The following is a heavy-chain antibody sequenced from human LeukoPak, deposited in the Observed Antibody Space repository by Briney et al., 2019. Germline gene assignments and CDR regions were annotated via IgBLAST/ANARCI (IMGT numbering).Heavy chain of an antibody. Sequence: GGSLRLSCAASGFSVSDNYMTWVRQAPGKGLEWVSVIYSGNTTYYADSVKGRFTISRGNSKNTLNLQMNRLRTEDTAVYYCARRSMVRGVSNWFDPWGQGTLVTVSS. V-gene: IGHV3-66*01. CDR1: GFSVSDNY. J-gene: IGHJ5*02. D-gene: IGHD3-10*01. CDR2: IYSGNTT. CDR3: ARRSMVRGVSNWFDP.